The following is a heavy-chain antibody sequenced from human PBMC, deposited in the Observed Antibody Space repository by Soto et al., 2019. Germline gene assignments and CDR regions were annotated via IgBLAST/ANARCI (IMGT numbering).Heavy chain of an antibody. CDR1: GFTVSSYA. CDR3: ARDGRLVATVTTNAFDI. D-gene: IGHD4-17*01. Sequence: QVQRVESGGGVVQPGRSLRLSCAASGFTVSSYAMHWVRQAPGKGLEWVAVISYDGSNKYYADSVKGRFTISRDNAKNTLYLQMNSLRDEDTAVYYCARDGRLVATVTTNAFDIWGQGTMVTVSS. J-gene: IGHJ3*02. V-gene: IGHV3-30-3*01. CDR2: ISYDGSNK.